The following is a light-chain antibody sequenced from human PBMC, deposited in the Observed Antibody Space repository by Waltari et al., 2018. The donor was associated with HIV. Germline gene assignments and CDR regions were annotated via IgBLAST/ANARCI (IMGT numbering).Light chain of an antibody. CDR3: MEALQTPFT. Sequence: MVMTQSPLSLPVTPGAPASISCRSTQSLLHSNGKNYLDWYLQKPGQSPQLLIYLGSNRASGVPDRFSGSGSGTDFTLKISRVEAEDVGVYYCMEALQTPFTFGQGTKLEIK. V-gene: IGKV2-28*01. CDR1: QSLLHSNGKNY. J-gene: IGKJ2*01. CDR2: LGS.